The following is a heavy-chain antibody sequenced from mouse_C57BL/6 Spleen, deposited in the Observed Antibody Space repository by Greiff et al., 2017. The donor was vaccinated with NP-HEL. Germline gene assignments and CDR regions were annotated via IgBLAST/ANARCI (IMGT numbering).Heavy chain of an antibody. CDR3: ARDYDGSSLYWYFDV. CDR2: INPSTGGT. V-gene: IGHV1-42*01. CDR1: GYSFTGYY. J-gene: IGHJ1*03. Sequence: VQLKQSGPELVKPGASVKISCKASGYSFTGYYMNWVKQSPEKSLEWIGEINPSTGGTTYNQKFKAKATLTVDKSSSTAYMQLKSLTSEDSAVYYCARDYDGSSLYWYFDVWGTGTTVTVSS. D-gene: IGHD1-1*01.